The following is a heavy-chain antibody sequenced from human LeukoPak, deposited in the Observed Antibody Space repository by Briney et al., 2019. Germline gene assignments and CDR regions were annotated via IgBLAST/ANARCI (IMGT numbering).Heavy chain of an antibody. CDR3: ARVPIPYYDSSGYLIDY. V-gene: IGHV4-31*03. CDR1: GGSISSGGYY. Sequence: SETLSLTCTVSGGSISSGGYYWSWIRQHPGKGLEWIGYIYYSGSTYYNPSPKSRVTISVDTSKNQFSLKLSSVTAADTAVYYCARVPIPYYDSSGYLIDYWGQGTLVTVSS. CDR2: IYYSGST. D-gene: IGHD3-22*01. J-gene: IGHJ4*02.